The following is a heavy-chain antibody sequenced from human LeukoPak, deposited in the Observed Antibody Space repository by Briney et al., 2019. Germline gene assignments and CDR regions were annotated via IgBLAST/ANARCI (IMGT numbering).Heavy chain of an antibody. V-gene: IGHV3-7*03. J-gene: IGHJ4*02. CDR3: TRDVTGGYHIEGY. D-gene: IGHD3-16*01. Sequence: GGSLRLSCEASGFTFSDYWMSWVRQAPGKGPEWVANIKQDGSEQYYVDSVKGRFTISRDNAKNSLYLQMYSLRVEDTAVYYCTRDVTGGYHIEGYWGQGTLDTVSS. CDR1: GFTFSDYW. CDR2: IKQDGSEQ.